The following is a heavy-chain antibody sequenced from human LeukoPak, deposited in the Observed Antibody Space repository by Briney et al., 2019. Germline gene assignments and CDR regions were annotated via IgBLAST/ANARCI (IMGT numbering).Heavy chain of an antibody. D-gene: IGHD6-13*01. CDR3: ATSPVIQQQLVLYYFDY. V-gene: IGHV4-34*01. CDR2: INHSGST. CDR1: GGSFSGYY. Sequence: PSETLSLTCAVYGGSFSGYYWSWIRQPPGKGLEWIGEINHSGSTNYNPSLKSRVTISVDTSKNQFSLKLSSVTAADTAVYYCATSPVIQQQLVLYYFDYWGQGTLVTVSS. J-gene: IGHJ4*02.